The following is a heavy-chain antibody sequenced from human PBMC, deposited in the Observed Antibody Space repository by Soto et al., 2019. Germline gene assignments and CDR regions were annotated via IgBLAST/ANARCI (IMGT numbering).Heavy chain of an antibody. D-gene: IGHD3-16*02. J-gene: IGHJ3*02. CDR3: ANLDMITFGGVIGPNDEFDI. CDR1: GGSISSSNW. Sequence: PSETLSLTCAVSGGSISSSNWWSWVRQPPGKGLEWIGEIYHSGSTNYNPSLKSRVAISVDTSKNQFSLKLSSVTAADTAVYYCANLDMITFGGVIGPNDEFDIWGPGIMVTVSS. CDR2: IYHSGST. V-gene: IGHV4-4*02.